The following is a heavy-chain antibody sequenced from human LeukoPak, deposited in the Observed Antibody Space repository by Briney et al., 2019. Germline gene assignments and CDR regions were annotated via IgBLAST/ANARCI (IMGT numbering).Heavy chain of an antibody. CDR3: ARGDIQWDY. V-gene: IGHV1-2*02. D-gene: IGHD6-19*01. J-gene: IGHJ4*02. CDR2: IDPNSGGT. Sequence: GASVNVSCKASGYTFTAYYIHWVRQAPGQGLEWMGWIDPNSGGTNFAQKFQGRVTMTRDMSITTAYVELSSLKSDDTAVYYCARGDIQWDYWGQGTQVTVSS. CDR1: GYTFTAYY.